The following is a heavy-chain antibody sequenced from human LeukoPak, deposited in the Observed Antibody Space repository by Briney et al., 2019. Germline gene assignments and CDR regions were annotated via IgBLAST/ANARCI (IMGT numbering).Heavy chain of an antibody. V-gene: IGHV3-53*01. CDR1: GLTVSSNF. CDR3: ASWPGGWYGEDS. J-gene: IGHJ4*02. Sequence: GSLRLSCAATGLTVSSNFMSWTRQAPGKGLEWVSVIYGGGSTYYADSVKGRFTISRDTPKNTLYLQMNSLRVEDTAVYYCASWPGGWYGEDSWGQGTLVTVSS. CDR2: IYGGGST. D-gene: IGHD6-19*01.